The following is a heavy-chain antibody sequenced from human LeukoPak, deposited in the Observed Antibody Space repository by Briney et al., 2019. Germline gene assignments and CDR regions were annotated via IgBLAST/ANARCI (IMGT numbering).Heavy chain of an antibody. D-gene: IGHD4-17*01. V-gene: IGHV1-2*02. CDR3: ARVRNSQGDYVSY. Sequence: GASVKVSCKASGYTFTGYYMHWVRQAPGQGLEWMGWINPNNGGTNYAQKFQGRVTMTRDTSISTAYMELSRLRPDDTAVYYCARVRNSQGDYVSYWGQGTLVTVSS. CDR2: INPNNGGT. J-gene: IGHJ4*02. CDR1: GYTFTGYY.